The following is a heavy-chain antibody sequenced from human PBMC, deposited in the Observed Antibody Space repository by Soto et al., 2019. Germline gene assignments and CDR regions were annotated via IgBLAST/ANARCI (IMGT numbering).Heavy chain of an antibody. Sequence: HPGGSLRLSCAASGFTFSSYWMHWVRQAPGKGLVWVSRINSDGSSTSYADSVKGRFTISRDNAKSTLYLQMNSLRAEDTAVYYCASSVPLAAAHHGEPWGQGTLVTVSS. CDR2: INSDGSST. D-gene: IGHD6-13*01. J-gene: IGHJ5*02. CDR3: ASSVPLAAAHHGEP. CDR1: GFTFSSYW. V-gene: IGHV3-74*01.